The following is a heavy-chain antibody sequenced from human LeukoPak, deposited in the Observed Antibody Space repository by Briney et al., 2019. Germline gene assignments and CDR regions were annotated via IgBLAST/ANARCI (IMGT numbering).Heavy chain of an antibody. CDR1: GFTVSSNY. CDR3: ARTPNSYDSSGYSY. Sequence: GGSLRFSCAASGFTVSSNYMSWVRQAPGKGLERVSVIYSGDSTYYADSVKGRFTISRDNSKNTLYLQMNSLRAEDTAVYYCARTPNSYDSSGYSYWGQGTLVTVSS. D-gene: IGHD3-22*01. CDR2: IYSGDST. J-gene: IGHJ4*02. V-gene: IGHV3-66*01.